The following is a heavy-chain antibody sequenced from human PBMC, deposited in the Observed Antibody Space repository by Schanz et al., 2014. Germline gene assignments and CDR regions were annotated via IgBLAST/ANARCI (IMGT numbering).Heavy chain of an antibody. J-gene: IGHJ4*02. CDR2: IGYLGDT. Sequence: EVQLVESGGGLVQPGGSLRLSCAASGFTLSNSDMHWVRQGTGKGLEWVSTIGYLGDTYYPDSVKGRFTISRDNSKNTLYLQMNTLRAEDTAVYSCARGIGGYGANNYFDYWGQGTLVTVSS. V-gene: IGHV3-13*01. CDR3: ARGIGGYGANNYFDY. D-gene: IGHD5-12*01. CDR1: GFTLSNSD.